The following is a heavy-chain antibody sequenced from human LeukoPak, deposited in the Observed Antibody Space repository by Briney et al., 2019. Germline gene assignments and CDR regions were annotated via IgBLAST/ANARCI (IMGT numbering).Heavy chain of an antibody. Sequence: QSGRSLRLSCAASGFTFSSYAMHWVRQAPGKGLEWVAVISYDGSNKYYADSVKGRFTISRDNSKNTLYLQMNSLRAEDTAVYYCARGIAAALTLVHWGQGTLVTVSS. CDR2: ISYDGSNK. V-gene: IGHV3-30-3*01. CDR3: ARGIAAALTLVH. CDR1: GFTFSSYA. D-gene: IGHD6-13*01. J-gene: IGHJ5*02.